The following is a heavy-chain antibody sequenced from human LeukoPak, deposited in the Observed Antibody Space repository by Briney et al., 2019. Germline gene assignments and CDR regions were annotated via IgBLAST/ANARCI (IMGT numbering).Heavy chain of an antibody. V-gene: IGHV3-30*18. J-gene: IGHJ4*02. CDR2: ISYDGSNK. Sequence: TGGSLRLSCAASGFTFSSYGMHWVRQAPGKGLEWVAVISYDGSNKYYADSVKGRFTISRDNSKNTLYLQMNSLRAEDTAVYYCAKDKVGFDYWGQGTLVTVSS. CDR3: AKDKVGFDY. CDR1: GFTFSSYG.